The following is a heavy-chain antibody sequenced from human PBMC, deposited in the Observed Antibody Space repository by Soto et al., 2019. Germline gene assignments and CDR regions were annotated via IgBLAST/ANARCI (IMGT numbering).Heavy chain of an antibody. Sequence: EVQLLESGGGLVQPGGSLRLSCAASGFTFSSYAMSWVRQAPGKGLEWDSAISGSGGSTYYADSVKGRFTISRDNSNNTLYLQMNSLRAEDTAVYYCAKVSSGWYSNFDYWGQGTLVTVSS. D-gene: IGHD6-19*01. V-gene: IGHV3-23*01. CDR2: ISGSGGST. CDR1: GFTFSSYA. CDR3: AKVSSGWYSNFDY. J-gene: IGHJ4*02.